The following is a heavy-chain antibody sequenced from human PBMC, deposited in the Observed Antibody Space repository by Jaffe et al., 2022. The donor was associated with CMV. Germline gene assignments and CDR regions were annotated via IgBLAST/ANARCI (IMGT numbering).Heavy chain of an antibody. CDR3: AKMVRIAAASPSYFDY. CDR1: GFSFSSYA. J-gene: IGHJ4*02. CDR2: ISGSGGIT. D-gene: IGHD6-13*01. V-gene: IGHV3-23*01. Sequence: EVQLLESGGGLVQPGGSLRLSCAASGFSFSSYAMSWVRQGPGKGLEWVSSISGSGGITYYADSPKGRFTISRDNSKNTLYLQMNSLRAEDTAVYYCAKMVRIAAASPSYFDYWGQGTLATVSS.